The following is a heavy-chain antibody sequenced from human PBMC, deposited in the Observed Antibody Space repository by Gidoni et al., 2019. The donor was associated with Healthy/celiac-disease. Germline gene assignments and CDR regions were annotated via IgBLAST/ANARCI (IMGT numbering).Heavy chain of an antibody. D-gene: IGHD3-22*01. Sequence: QVQLQESGPGLVKPSQTLSLTCTVSGCSISSGGYYWSWIRQHPGKGLEWIGYIYYSGSTYYNPSLKSRVTISVDTSKNQFSLKLSSVTAADTAVYYCAREDRGVVVIGSDAFDIWGQGTMVTVSS. J-gene: IGHJ3*02. V-gene: IGHV4-31*03. CDR2: IYYSGST. CDR3: AREDRGVVVIGSDAFDI. CDR1: GCSISSGGYY.